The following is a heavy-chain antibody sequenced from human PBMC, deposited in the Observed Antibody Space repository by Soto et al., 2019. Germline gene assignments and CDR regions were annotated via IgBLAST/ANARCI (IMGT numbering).Heavy chain of an antibody. V-gene: IGHV3-7*02. CDR3: ARAVAVAATYYYYGMDV. CDR1: GFTFSSYW. Sequence: PGGSLRLSCAASGFTFSSYWMSWVRQAPGKGLEWVANIKQDGSEIYYVDSVKGRFTISRDNAKNSLYLQMNSLRAEDTAVYYCARAVAVAATYYYYGMDVWGQGTTVTVSS. J-gene: IGHJ6*02. CDR2: IKQDGSEI. D-gene: IGHD6-19*01.